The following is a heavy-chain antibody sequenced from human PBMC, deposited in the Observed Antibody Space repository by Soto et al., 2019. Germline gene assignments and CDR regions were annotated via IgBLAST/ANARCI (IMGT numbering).Heavy chain of an antibody. CDR2: IYPSGVP. CDR3: ARERGGYGLFDS. D-gene: IGHD5-18*01. V-gene: IGHV4-30-2*01. J-gene: IGHJ4*02. CDR1: GGSISNAAYS. Sequence: SETLSLTCTVSGGSISNAAYSWSWIRQPPGKGLEWIGYIYPSGVPFYNPSLRSRVTISIDRSNDQFSLNLKSVTAADTAVYYCARERGGYGLFDSWGQGTLVTVSS.